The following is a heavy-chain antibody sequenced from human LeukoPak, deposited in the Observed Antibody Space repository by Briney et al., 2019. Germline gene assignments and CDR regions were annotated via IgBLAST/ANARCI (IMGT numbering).Heavy chain of an antibody. CDR3: ARDLIPAQKNWFDP. J-gene: IGHJ5*02. V-gene: IGHV3-48*03. CDR1: GFTFSSYE. CDR2: ISSSGSTI. D-gene: IGHD2-2*01. Sequence: PGGSLRLSCAASGFTFSSYEMNWVRQAPGKGLEWVSYISSSGSTIYYADSVKGRFTISRDNAKNSLYLQMNSLRAEDTAVYYCARDLIPAQKNWFDPWGQGTLVTVSS.